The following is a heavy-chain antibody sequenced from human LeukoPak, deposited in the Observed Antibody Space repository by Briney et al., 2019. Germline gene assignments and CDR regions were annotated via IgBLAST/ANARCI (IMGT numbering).Heavy chain of an antibody. CDR1: GFTFSSYA. V-gene: IGHV3-23*01. J-gene: IGHJ4*02. CDR3: AKARGLGIVGAHFDY. Sequence: GGSLRLSCAASGFTFSSYAMSWVRQAPGKGLEWFSTISGGGGTTYYADSVTGRFTISRDNSKNTLYLQMNSLRAEDTAVYCCAKARGLGIVGAHFDYWGQGTLVTVSS. CDR2: ISGGGGTT. D-gene: IGHD1-26*01.